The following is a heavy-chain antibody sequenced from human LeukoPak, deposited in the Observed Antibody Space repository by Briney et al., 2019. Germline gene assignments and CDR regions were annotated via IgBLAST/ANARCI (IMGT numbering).Heavy chain of an antibody. D-gene: IGHD2-15*01. CDR2: IATGSLHI. J-gene: IGHJ3*01. V-gene: IGHV3-21*06. Sequence: PGGSLRLSCGASVFTLHTYSLNLVRQAPGKGLEWVSSIATGSLHISYSGSVKGRFTISRDNDKNSLYLQMNSLTVDDTSVCYCERAAYVVVGSGALDLWGQGTMVTVSS. CDR3: ERAAYVVVGSGALDL. CDR1: VFTLHTYS.